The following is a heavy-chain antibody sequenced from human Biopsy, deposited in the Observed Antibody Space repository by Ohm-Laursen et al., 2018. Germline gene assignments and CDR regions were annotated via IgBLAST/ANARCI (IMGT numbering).Heavy chain of an antibody. CDR3: ATDGAGSYNEN. D-gene: IGHD3-10*01. Sequence: SLRLSCAASGFTLSGYTMNWARQAPGKGLEWLSYISGSGVTKMYADSVKGRFTVSRDNAKNSLYLEMNNLTVEDTAVYYCATDGAGSYNENWGQGTLVSVSS. V-gene: IGHV3-11*01. J-gene: IGHJ4*02. CDR2: ISGSGVTK. CDR1: GFTLSGYT.